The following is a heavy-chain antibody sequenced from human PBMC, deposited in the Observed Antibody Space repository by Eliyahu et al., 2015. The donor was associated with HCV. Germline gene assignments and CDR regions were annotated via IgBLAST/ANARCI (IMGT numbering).Heavy chain of an antibody. D-gene: IGHD1/OR15-1a*01. Sequence: QVQLVQSGAEVKKPGASVKVSCKASGYTFTGYYMHWVRQAPGQGLEWMGWINPNSGGTNYAQKFQGRVTMTRDTSISTAYMELSRLRSDDTAVYYCARDPPILGNNRYQDNYYYYGMDVWGQGTTVTVSS. CDR1: GYTFTGYY. CDR3: ARDPPILGNNRYQDNYYYYGMDV. V-gene: IGHV1-2*02. J-gene: IGHJ6*02. CDR2: INPNSGGT.